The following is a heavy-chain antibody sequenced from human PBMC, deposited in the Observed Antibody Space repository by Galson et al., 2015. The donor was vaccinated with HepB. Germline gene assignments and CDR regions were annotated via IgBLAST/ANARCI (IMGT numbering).Heavy chain of an antibody. V-gene: IGHV1-69*13. CDR2: IIPIFGTA. CDR1: GGTFSSYA. CDR3: ASSPQGRPRGNYYYYYMDV. D-gene: IGHD3-10*01. Sequence: SVKVSCKASGGTFSSYAISWVRQAPGQGLEWMGGIIPIFGTANYAQKFQGRVTITADESTSTAYMELSSLRSEDTAVYYCASSPQGRPRGNYYYYYMDVWAKGTTVTVSS. J-gene: IGHJ6*03.